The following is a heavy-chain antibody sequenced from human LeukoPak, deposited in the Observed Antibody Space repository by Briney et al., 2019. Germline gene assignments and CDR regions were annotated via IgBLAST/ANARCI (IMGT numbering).Heavy chain of an antibody. CDR1: GFTFSSYA. CDR3: VREPGPGYFDY. J-gene: IGHJ4*02. V-gene: IGHV3-30-3*01. CDR2: ISQDGSER. D-gene: IGHD6-13*01. Sequence: GGSLRLSCAASGFTFSSYAMHWVRQAPGKGLEWVAVISQDGSERHHTDSVKGRFTISRDNSRNTLYLQMNSLRPEDTAVYYCVREPGPGYFDYWGQGTLVTVSS.